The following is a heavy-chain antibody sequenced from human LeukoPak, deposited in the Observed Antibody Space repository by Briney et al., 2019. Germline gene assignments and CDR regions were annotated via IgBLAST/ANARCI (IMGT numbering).Heavy chain of an antibody. V-gene: IGHV3-21*01. D-gene: IGHD2-2*03. CDR3: ARDGFAAYFDY. Sequence: GGSLRLSCAASGFTFSSYSMNWVRQAPGKGLEWVSSISSSSSYIYYADSVKGRFTIYRDNAKNSLYLQMNSLRAEDTAVYYCARDGFAAYFDYWGQGTLVTVSS. J-gene: IGHJ4*02. CDR1: GFTFSSYS. CDR2: ISSSSSYI.